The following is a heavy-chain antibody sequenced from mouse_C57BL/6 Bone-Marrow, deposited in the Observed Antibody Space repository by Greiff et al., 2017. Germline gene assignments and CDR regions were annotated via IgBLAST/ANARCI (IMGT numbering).Heavy chain of an antibody. V-gene: IGHV1-22*01. J-gene: IGHJ1*03. Sequence: EVQLQQSGPELVKPGASVKMSCKASGYTFTDYNMHWVKQSHGKSLEWIGYINPNNGGTSYNQKFKGKATLTVNKSSSTAYMELRSRTSEDSAVYYCAPDYYGSSADWYFDVWGTGTTVTVSS. CDR1: GYTFTDYN. D-gene: IGHD1-1*01. CDR3: APDYYGSSADWYFDV. CDR2: INPNNGGT.